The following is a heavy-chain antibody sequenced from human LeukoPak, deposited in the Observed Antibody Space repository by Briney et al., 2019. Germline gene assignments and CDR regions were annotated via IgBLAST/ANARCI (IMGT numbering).Heavy chain of an antibody. CDR1: GFTFSSDW. D-gene: IGHD1-26*01. CDR2: INPAGSSS. J-gene: IGHJ5*02. CDR3: ARGVRGSYGTDL. V-gene: IGHV3-74*01. Sequence: PGGSLRLSCAASGFTFSSDWMHWVCQAPGQGLVWVSRINPAGSSSNYADSVKGRFTISRDNAMNTLYLHLNSLRAEDTAVYYCARGVRGSYGTDLWGQGTLVTVSS.